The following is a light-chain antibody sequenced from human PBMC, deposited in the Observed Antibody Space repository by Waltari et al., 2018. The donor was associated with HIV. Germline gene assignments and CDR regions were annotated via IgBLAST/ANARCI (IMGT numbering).Light chain of an antibody. V-gene: IGLV1-40*01. Sequence: QSVLTQPPAASGSPEPRVHIACTRSSPNSGAPYVLHMSRQLPGTAPKLLIYGDNNRPSGVPDRFSGSKSGTSASLATTGLQAEDEANYYCQSYDSSLSGSVVFGGGTKLTVL. CDR1: SPNSGAPYV. J-gene: IGLJ2*01. CDR3: QSYDSSLSGSVV. CDR2: GDN.